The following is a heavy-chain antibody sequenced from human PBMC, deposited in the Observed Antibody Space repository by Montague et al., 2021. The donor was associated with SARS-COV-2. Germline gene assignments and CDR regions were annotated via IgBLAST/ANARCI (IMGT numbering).Heavy chain of an antibody. CDR3: ARVGRQQLVRLSGMDV. Sequence: SETLSLTCTVSGGSISSSSYYWGWIRQPPGKGLEWIGSINYSGSTYCNPTIKSRVTISVDTSKNQFSLKLSSVTAADTAVYYCARVGRQQLVRLSGMDVWGQGTTVTVSS. CDR2: INYSGST. D-gene: IGHD6-13*01. J-gene: IGHJ6*02. V-gene: IGHV4-39*07. CDR1: GGSISSSSYY.